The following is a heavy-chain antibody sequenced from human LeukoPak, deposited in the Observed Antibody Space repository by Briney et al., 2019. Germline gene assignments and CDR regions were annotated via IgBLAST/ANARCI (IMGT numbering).Heavy chain of an antibody. CDR1: ECG. D-gene: IGHD6-13*01. Sequence: GGSLRLSCAASECGMHWVREAPGKGLEWVAFIYYDGSNIYYADYVKGRFTISRDISKNTLYLQMNSLTAEDTAVYYCARDLSSRAPYYFDYWGQGTLVTVSS. V-gene: IGHV3-33*01. CDR3: ARDLSSRAPYYFDY. J-gene: IGHJ4*02. CDR2: IYYDGSNI.